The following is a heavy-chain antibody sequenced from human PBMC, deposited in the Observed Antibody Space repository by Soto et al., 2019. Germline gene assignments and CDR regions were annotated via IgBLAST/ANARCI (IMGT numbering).Heavy chain of an antibody. Sequence: QVQLQQWGAGLLKPSETLSLTCAVYGGSFSGYYWSWIRQPPGKGLEWIGEINHSGSTNYNPSLKSRVTISVDTSKNQFSLKLSSVTAADTAVYYCARQLVPSDYYYGMDVWGQGTTVTVSS. D-gene: IGHD6-13*01. V-gene: IGHV4-34*01. CDR1: GGSFSGYY. J-gene: IGHJ6*02. CDR3: ARQLVPSDYYYGMDV. CDR2: INHSGST.